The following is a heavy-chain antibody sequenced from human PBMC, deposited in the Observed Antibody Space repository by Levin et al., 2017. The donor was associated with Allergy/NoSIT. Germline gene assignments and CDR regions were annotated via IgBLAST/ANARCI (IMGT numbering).Heavy chain of an antibody. CDR3: AREKSPDVFSSSVFFFVN. CDR1: GYTFTGYY. Sequence: GESLKISCKASGYTFTGYYMHWVRQAPGQGLEWMGWINPNSGGTNYAQKFQGRVTMTRDTSISTPYMEMSRLRADDTAVYYCAREKSPDVFSSSVFFFVNWGQGTLVTVSS. V-gene: IGHV1-2*02. CDR2: INPNSGGT. D-gene: IGHD6-13*01. J-gene: IGHJ4*02.